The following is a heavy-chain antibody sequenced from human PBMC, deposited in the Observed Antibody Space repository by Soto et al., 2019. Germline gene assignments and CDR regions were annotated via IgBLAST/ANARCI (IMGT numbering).Heavy chain of an antibody. CDR3: AKVPNYDFWSGYYNYYYYGMDV. CDR2: ISYDGSNK. J-gene: IGHJ6*02. V-gene: IGHV3-30*18. CDR1: VFTFGSDC. D-gene: IGHD3-3*01. Sequence: PGVPLRLSCVASVFTFGSDCKQWVRQAPGKGLERVAVISYDGSNKYYADSVKGRFTISRDNSKNTLYLQMNSLRAEDTAVYYCAKVPNYDFWSGYYNYYYYGMDVWGQGTTVTVSS.